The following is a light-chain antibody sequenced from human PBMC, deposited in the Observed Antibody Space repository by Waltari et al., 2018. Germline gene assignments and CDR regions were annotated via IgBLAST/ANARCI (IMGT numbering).Light chain of an antibody. J-gene: IGLJ3*02. V-gene: IGLV4-69*01. CDR3: QTGGHGTWV. Sequence: QLVLTQSPSASASLGASVKLTCTLSSGHSTNVIAWLQKRPEKGPRFVMKVKSDGSHSKGDEIPDRFSGASSGAERYLTISRLQSEDEADYYCQTGGHGTWVFGGGTKLTVL. CDR2: VKSDGSH. CDR1: SGHSTNV.